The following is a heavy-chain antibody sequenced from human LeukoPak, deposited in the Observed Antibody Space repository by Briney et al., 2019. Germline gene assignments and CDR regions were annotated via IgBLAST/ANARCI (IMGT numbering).Heavy chain of an antibody. D-gene: IGHD2-2*02. V-gene: IGHV3-23*01. CDR2: ISGSGGST. CDR1: GFTFSSYA. CDR3: AKVTGYCSSTSCYTSSWFDP. J-gene: IGHJ5*02. Sequence: GGSLRLSRAASGFTFSSYAMSWVRQAPGKGLEWVSAISGSGGSTYYADSVKGRFTISRDNSKNTLYLQMNSLRAEDTAVYYCAKVTGYCSSTSCYTSSWFDPWGQGTLVTVSS.